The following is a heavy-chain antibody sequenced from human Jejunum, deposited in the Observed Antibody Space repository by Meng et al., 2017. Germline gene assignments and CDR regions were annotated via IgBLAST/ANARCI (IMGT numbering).Heavy chain of an antibody. CDR1: GFMASSNY. CDR2: IYSGGTT. CDR3: CYYDAGPYYKGTS. V-gene: IGHV3-53*02. D-gene: IGHD3-10*01. J-gene: IGHJ5*02. Sequence: EGHVVEMGGGLIQPGASRGLSFPASGFMASSNYMSWVRQAPGKVLEWVSLIYSGGTTYYADSVKGRFTISRDNSENTLYLQMNSLRAEDTAVYFCCYYDAGPYYKGTSWGQGTLVTVSS.